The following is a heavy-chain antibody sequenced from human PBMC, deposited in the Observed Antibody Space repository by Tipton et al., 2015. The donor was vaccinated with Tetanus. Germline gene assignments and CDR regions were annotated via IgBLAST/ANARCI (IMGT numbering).Heavy chain of an antibody. CDR1: GGSISSSSYY. J-gene: IGHJ3*02. CDR3: AREAGYYGLNAFDI. Sequence: TLSLTCTVSGGSISSSSYYWGWIRQPPGKGLEWIGSIYYSGSTYYSPSLKSRVTISVDTSKNQFSLKLSSVTAADTAVYYCAREAGYYGLNAFDIWGQGTMVTVSS. V-gene: IGHV4-39*02. CDR2: IYYSGST. D-gene: IGHD3-10*01.